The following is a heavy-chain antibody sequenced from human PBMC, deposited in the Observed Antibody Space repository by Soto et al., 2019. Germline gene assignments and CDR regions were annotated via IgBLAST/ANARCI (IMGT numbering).Heavy chain of an antibody. D-gene: IGHD2-2*01. V-gene: IGHV1-24*01. J-gene: IGHJ4*02. Sequence: ASVKVSCKVSGYTLTELSMHWVRQAPGKGLEWIGGFDPEDGETIYAQKFQGRVTMTEDTSTDTAYMELSSLRSEDTAVYYCATDGGRYCSSTSCPPNTPNFDYWGQGTLVTVSS. CDR2: FDPEDGET. CDR3: ATDGGRYCSSTSCPPNTPNFDY. CDR1: GYTLTELS.